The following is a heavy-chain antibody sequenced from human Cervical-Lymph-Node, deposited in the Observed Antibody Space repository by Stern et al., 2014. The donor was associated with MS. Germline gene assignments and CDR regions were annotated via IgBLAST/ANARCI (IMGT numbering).Heavy chain of an antibody. D-gene: IGHD6-13*01. V-gene: IGHV1-69*13. CDR3: ARLQQLGYYYYGMDV. Sequence: DQLVESGAEVKKPGASVKVSCKASGYTFTGYYMHWVRQAPGQGLEWMGGIIPIFGTANYAQKFQGRVTITADESTSTAYMELSSLRSEDTAVYYCARLQQLGYYYYGMDVWGQGTTVTVSS. CDR2: IIPIFGTA. CDR1: GYTFTGYY. J-gene: IGHJ6*02.